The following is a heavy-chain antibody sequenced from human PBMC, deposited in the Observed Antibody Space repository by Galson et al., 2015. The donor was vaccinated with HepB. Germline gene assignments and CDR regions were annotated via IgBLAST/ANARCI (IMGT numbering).Heavy chain of an antibody. J-gene: IGHJ4*02. D-gene: IGHD3-3*01. V-gene: IGHV3-30*18. Sequence: SLRLSCAASGFTFSSYGMHWVRQAPGKGLEWVAVISYDGSNKYYANSVKGRFTISRDSSKNTLYLQMNSLRAEDTAVYYCAKVAITIFGVVNDYFDYWGQGTLVTVSS. CDR3: AKVAITIFGVVNDYFDY. CDR2: ISYDGSNK. CDR1: GFTFSSYG.